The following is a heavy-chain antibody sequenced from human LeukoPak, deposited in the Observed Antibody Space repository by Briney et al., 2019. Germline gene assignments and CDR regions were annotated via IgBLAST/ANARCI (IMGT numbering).Heavy chain of an antibody. D-gene: IGHD3-22*01. V-gene: IGHV3-7*01. Sequence: TGGSLRLSCAASGFTFSSYWMSWVRQAPGKGLEWVANIKQDGSEKYYVDSVKGRFTISRDNAKNSLYLQMNSLRAEDTAVYYCARDSGYCDNINCHHFDYWGQGTLVTVSS. J-gene: IGHJ4*02. CDR3: ARDSGYCDNINCHHFDY. CDR2: IKQDGSEK. CDR1: GFTFSSYW.